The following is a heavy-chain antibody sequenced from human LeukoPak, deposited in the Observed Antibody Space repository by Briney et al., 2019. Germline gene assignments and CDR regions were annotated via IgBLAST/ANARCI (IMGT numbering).Heavy chain of an antibody. CDR1: GFTFSDYY. Sequence: GGSLRLSCAASGFTFSDYYMSWIRQAPGKGLEWVSYISSSSSYTNYADSVKGRFTISRDNAKNSLYLQMNSLRAEDTAVYYCARHARPSIAVAGTLRHWGRGTLVTVSS. V-gene: IGHV3-11*06. J-gene: IGHJ1*01. CDR3: ARHARPSIAVAGTLRH. CDR2: ISSSSSYT. D-gene: IGHD6-19*01.